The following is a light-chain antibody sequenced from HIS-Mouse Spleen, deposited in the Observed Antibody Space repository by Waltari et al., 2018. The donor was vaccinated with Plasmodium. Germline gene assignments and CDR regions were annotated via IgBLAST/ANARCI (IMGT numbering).Light chain of an antibody. CDR1: QSISSG. CDR2: MAS. Sequence: DIQMTQSPSTLSASVGDRVTITCRAIQSISSGLAWYQQKPGKPPKLMIDMASSLEGGVPSRFSGRGSGTEFTLTSSSLQPDDFATCYCQEYNSYYTFGQGTKLGIK. CDR3: QEYNSYYT. V-gene: IGKV1-5*03. J-gene: IGKJ2*01.